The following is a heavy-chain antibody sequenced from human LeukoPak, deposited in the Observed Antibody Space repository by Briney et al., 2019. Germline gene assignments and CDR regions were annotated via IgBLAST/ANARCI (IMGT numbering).Heavy chain of an antibody. J-gene: IGHJ5*02. CDR3: ATEIVDGGFDP. CDR2: IYYSGST. D-gene: IGHD2-15*01. V-gene: IGHV4-59*01. CDR1: GGSISSYY. Sequence: SETLSLTCTVSGGSISSYYWSWIRQPPGKGLEWIGYIYYSGSTNYNPSLKSRVTISVDTSKNQFSLKLSSVTAADTAVYYCATEIVDGGFDPWGQGTLVIVSS.